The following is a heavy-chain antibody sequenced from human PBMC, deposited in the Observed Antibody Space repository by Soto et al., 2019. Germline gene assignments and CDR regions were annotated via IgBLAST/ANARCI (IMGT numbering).Heavy chain of an antibody. CDR3: ARDWPLGRPHLIIAAPWDYYYGMDV. CDR1: GGSISSYY. D-gene: IGHD6-13*01. J-gene: IGHJ6*02. V-gene: IGHV4-4*07. CDR2: IYTSGST. Sequence: SETLSLTCTVSGGSISSYYWSWIRQPAGKGLEWIGRIYTSGSTNYNPSLKSRVTMSVDTSKNQFSLKLSSVTAADTAVYYCARDWPLGRPHLIIAAPWDYYYGMDVWGQGTTVTVSS.